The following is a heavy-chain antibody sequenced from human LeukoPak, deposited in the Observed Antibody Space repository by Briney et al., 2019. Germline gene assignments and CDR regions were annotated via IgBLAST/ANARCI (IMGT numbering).Heavy chain of an antibody. D-gene: IGHD5-12*01. CDR3: ARGQGYAPWDY. CDR2: IKSKTDGGTT. V-gene: IGHV3-15*01. Sequence: GGSLRLSCAASGFTFSNAWMSWVRQAPGKGLEWVGRIKSKTDGGTTDYAAPVKGRFTISRDDSKNTLYLQMNSLRAEDTAVYYCARGQGYAPWDYWGQGTLVTVSS. J-gene: IGHJ4*02. CDR1: GFTFSNAW.